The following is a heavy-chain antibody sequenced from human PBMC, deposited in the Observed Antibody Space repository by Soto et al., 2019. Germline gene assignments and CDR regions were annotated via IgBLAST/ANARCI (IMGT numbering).Heavy chain of an antibody. J-gene: IGHJ4*02. Sequence: SVKVSCKASGGTFSSYTISWVRQAPGQGLEWMGRIIPILGIANYAQKFQGRVTITADKSTSTAYMELGSLRSEDTAVYYFATADILDCSGGSCYSRFDYWGQGTLVTVSS. V-gene: IGHV1-69*02. D-gene: IGHD2-15*01. CDR3: ATADILDCSGGSCYSRFDY. CDR1: GGTFSSYT. CDR2: IIPILGIA.